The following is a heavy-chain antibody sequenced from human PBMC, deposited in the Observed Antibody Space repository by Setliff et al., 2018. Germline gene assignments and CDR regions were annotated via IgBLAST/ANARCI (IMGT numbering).Heavy chain of an antibody. V-gene: IGHV1-69*05. CDR2: TIPLFGTT. J-gene: IGHJ6*03. D-gene: IGHD5-18*01. CDR3: AREGVDTRSSTDYRYYMDV. Sequence: SVKVSCKASGDSFNNYAISWVRQAPGQGLEWMGGTIPLFGTTDYAQKFHGRVTIITDESTSTAYMELSSLTSDDTAVYYCAREGVDTRSSTDYRYYMDVWGKGTTVTVSS. CDR1: GDSFNNYA.